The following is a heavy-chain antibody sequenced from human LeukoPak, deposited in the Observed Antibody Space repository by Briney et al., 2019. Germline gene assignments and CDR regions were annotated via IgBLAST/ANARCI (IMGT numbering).Heavy chain of an antibody. CDR1: GYTFTGYF. D-gene: IGHD3-22*01. Sequence: GASVKVSCKASGYTFTGYFIHWVRQAPGQGLEWMGWINPNSGDTNSAQKFQGRVTMTRDTSISTAYMELRRLRSDDTAVYYGARDERYDSSGYPFDFWGQGTLVTVSS. CDR3: ARDERYDSSGYPFDF. V-gene: IGHV1-2*02. J-gene: IGHJ4*02. CDR2: INPNSGDT.